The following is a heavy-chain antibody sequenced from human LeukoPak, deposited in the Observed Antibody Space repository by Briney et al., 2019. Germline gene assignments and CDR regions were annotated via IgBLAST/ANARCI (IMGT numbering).Heavy chain of an antibody. J-gene: IGHJ5*02. D-gene: IGHD6-13*01. CDR2: IWYDGSNK. CDR1: GFTFSSYG. Sequence: GGSLRLSCAASGFTFSSYGMHWVRQAPGKGLEWVAVIWYDGSNKYYADSVKGRFTISRDNSKNTLYLQMNSLRAEDTAVYYCAKGGYSSSWYPSLSDWFDPWGQGTLVTVSS. CDR3: AKGGYSSSWYPSLSDWFDP. V-gene: IGHV3-33*06.